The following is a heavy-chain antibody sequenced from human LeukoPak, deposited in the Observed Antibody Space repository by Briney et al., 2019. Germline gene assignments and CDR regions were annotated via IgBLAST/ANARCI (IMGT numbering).Heavy chain of an antibody. CDR2: ISGDGGTT. V-gene: IGHV3-43*02. CDR1: GFTFYDYP. J-gene: IGHJ4*02. CDR3: AKDYY. Sequence: GGSLRLSCAASGFTFYDYPMHWVREVQGKGLEWVSLISGDGGTTYYADSVKGRFTISRDNSKNSLFLQMNSLRTEDTALYYCAKDYYWGQGTLVTVSS.